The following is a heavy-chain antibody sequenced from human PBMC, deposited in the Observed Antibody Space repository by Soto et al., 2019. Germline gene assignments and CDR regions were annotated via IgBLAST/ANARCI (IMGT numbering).Heavy chain of an antibody. D-gene: IGHD2-15*01. V-gene: IGHV1-69*13. Sequence: GASVKVSCKASGGTFSSYAISWVRQAPGQGLEWMGGIIPIFGTANYAQKFQGRVTITADESTSTAYMELSSLRSEDTAVYYCARVRPNCSGGSCPPGYWGQGTLVTV. J-gene: IGHJ4*02. CDR2: IIPIFGTA. CDR3: ARVRPNCSGGSCPPGY. CDR1: GGTFSSYA.